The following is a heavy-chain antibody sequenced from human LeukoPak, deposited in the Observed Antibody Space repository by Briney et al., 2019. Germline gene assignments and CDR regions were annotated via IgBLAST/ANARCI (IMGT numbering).Heavy chain of an antibody. V-gene: IGHV3-48*01. D-gene: IGHD7-27*01. CDR3: ARKTGGSLDI. J-gene: IGHJ3*02. CDR1: GFTFSSTS. Sequence: GGSLRLSCAASGFTFSSTSMNWVRQAPGKGLEWVTYISSSSSTIFYADSVKGRFTISRDNAKNSLYLEMNSLRAEDTAVYYCARKTGGSLDIWGQGQMVTVSS. CDR2: ISSSSSTI.